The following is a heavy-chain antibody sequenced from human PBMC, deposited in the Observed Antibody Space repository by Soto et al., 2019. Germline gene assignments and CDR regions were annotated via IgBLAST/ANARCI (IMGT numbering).Heavy chain of an antibody. Sequence: QVQLQQWGAGLLKPSETLSLTWAVNGGSFGGNYWGGIAQPPGKGLEWIGEINHSGSTNYNPSLKSRVTISVDTSKNQFSLKLSSVTAADTAVYYCASDYGENTFDYWGQGTLVTVSS. CDR1: GGSFGGNY. V-gene: IGHV4-34*01. J-gene: IGHJ4*02. CDR2: INHSGST. CDR3: ASDYGENTFDY. D-gene: IGHD4-17*01.